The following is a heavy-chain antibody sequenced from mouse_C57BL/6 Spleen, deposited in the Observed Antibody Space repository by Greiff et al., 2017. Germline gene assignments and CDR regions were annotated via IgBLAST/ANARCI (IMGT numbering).Heavy chain of an antibody. J-gene: IGHJ2*01. CDR3: ARYYYGRGYYFNY. D-gene: IGHD1-1*01. CDR1: GFTFTSYW. Sequence: QVHVKQPGAELVQPGASVKMSCKASGFTFTSYWITWVKQRPGQGLEWIGDIYPGSGSTYYNEKFKSKATLTVDTSSSTAYMQLSSLTSEDSAIYDCARYYYGRGYYFNYWGQGTTLTVSS. CDR2: IYPGSGST. V-gene: IGHV1-55*01.